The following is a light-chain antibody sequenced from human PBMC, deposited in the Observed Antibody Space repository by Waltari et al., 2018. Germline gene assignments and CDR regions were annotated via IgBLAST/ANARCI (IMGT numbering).Light chain of an antibody. V-gene: IGKV3-15*01. CDR3: QQYYSTIFT. CDR2: GAS. Sequence: EVVMTQSPATLSVSPGERATLSCRASQNVNSNVAWYQQKPGQAPRLLIYGASSTATGIPARFSGSGSGTEFTLTISSLQAEDVAVYYCQQYYSTIFTFGPGTKVDLK. J-gene: IGKJ3*01. CDR1: QNVNSN.